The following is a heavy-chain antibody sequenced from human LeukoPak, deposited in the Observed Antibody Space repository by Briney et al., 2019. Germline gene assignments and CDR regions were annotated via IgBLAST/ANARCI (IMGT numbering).Heavy chain of an antibody. CDR2: IRYDGSNK. CDR1: GFTFSTYG. V-gene: IGHV3-30*02. CDR3: AKARRYYDSSGSFDP. J-gene: IGHJ5*02. Sequence: GGSLRLSCAASGFTFSTYGMHWVRQAPGKGLEWVAFIRYDGSNKYYADSVKGRFTISRDNSKNTLYLQMNSLRAEDTAVYYCAKARRYYDSSGSFDPWGQGTLVTVSS. D-gene: IGHD3-22*01.